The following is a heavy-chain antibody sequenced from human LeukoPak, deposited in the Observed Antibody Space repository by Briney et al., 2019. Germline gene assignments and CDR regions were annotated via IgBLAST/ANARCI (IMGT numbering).Heavy chain of an antibody. V-gene: IGHV7-4-1*02. CDR1: GYTFTSYA. Sequence: ASVKVSCKASGYTFTSYAMNWVRQDPGQGLEWMGWINTNTGNPTYAQGFTGRFVFSLDTSVSTAYLQISSLRAEDTAVYYCARDFQGQLLYLYYYYYGMDVWGQGTTVTVSS. CDR2: INTNTGNP. D-gene: IGHD2-2*02. CDR3: ARDFQGQLLYLYYYYYGMDV. J-gene: IGHJ6*02.